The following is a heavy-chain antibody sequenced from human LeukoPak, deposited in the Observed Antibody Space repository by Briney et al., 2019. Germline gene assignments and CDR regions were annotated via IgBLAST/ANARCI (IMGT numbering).Heavy chain of an antibody. J-gene: IGHJ4*02. CDR3: TRHFDVMVVAATPEFDY. CDR1: GFTFSGSA. V-gene: IGHV3-73*01. D-gene: IGHD2-15*01. CDR2: IKSKANSYAT. Sequence: GGSLRLSRAASGFTFSGSAMHPVRQASGKGLEWVGRIKSKANSYATAYAASVKGRFTISRDDSKNTAYLQMNSLKTEDTAVYYCTRHFDVMVVAATPEFDYWGQGTLVTVSS.